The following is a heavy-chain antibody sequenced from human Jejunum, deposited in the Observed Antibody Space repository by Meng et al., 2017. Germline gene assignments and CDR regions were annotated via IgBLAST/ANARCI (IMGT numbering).Heavy chain of an antibody. CDR3: AKVGVVAATTYYFDY. V-gene: IGHV3-9*01. J-gene: IGHJ4*02. Sequence: SLKISCAASGFTFDDYAMYWVRQAPGKGLEWVSGISWNSGSIGYADSVKGRFTISRDNAKNSLYLQMNSLRAEDTALYYCAKVGVVAATTYYFDYWGQGTLVTVSS. D-gene: IGHD2-15*01. CDR2: ISWNSGSI. CDR1: GFTFDDYA.